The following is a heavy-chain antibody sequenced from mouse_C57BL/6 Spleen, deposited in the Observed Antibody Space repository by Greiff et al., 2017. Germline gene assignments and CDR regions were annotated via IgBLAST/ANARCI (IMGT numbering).Heavy chain of an antibody. Sequence: QVQLQQSGAELVMPGASVKLSCKASGYTFTSYWMHWVKQRPGQGLEWIGEIDPSDSYTNYNQKFKGKSTLTVDKSSSTAYMQLSSLTSEDSAVYYCARRSVDGYYPDYWGQGTTLTVSS. D-gene: IGHD2-3*01. CDR3: ARRSVDGYYPDY. V-gene: IGHV1-69*01. CDR2: IDPSDSYT. CDR1: GYTFTSYW. J-gene: IGHJ2*01.